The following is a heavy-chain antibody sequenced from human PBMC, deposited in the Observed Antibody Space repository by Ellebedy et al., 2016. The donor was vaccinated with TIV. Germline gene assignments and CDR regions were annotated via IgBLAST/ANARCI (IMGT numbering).Heavy chain of an antibody. J-gene: IGHJ4*02. V-gene: IGHV3-64*01. CDR3: ARGDLGGHDYGDYDFDY. Sequence: GGSLRLXCAASGFTFSSYAMHWVRQAPGKGLEYVSAISSNGGSTYYANSVKGRFTISRDNSKNTLYLQMGSLRAEDMAVYYCARGDLGGHDYGDYDFDYWGQGTLVTVSS. CDR2: ISSNGGST. CDR1: GFTFSSYA. D-gene: IGHD4-17*01.